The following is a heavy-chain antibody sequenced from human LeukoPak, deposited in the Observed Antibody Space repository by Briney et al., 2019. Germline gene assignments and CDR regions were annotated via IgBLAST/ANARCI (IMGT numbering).Heavy chain of an antibody. CDR2: IYSGGRT. CDR1: GFTVNSNY. D-gene: IGHD1-26*01. J-gene: IGHJ4*02. Sequence: GGSLRLSCAASGFTVNSNYMSWVRQAPGKGLELVSVIYSGGRTYYADSVKGRFTISRDNSKSALYLQMNSLRADDTAVYYCARVKWELPPYFDYWGREPWSPSP. V-gene: IGHV3-66*01. CDR3: ARVKWELPPYFDY.